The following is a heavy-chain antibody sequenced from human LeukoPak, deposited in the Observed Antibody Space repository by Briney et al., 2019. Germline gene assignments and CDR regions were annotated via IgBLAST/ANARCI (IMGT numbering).Heavy chain of an antibody. CDR2: IYYSGST. Sequence: SETLSLTCTVSGGSIRSSYYYWSWIRQPPGKGLEWIGYIYYSGSTYCNPSLKSRVTISVDTSKNQFSLKLSSVTAADTAVYYCARDYGNYFFDFWGQGTLVTVSS. CDR1: GGSIRSSYYY. D-gene: IGHD1-1*01. CDR3: ARDYGNYFFDF. J-gene: IGHJ4*02. V-gene: IGHV4-30-4*01.